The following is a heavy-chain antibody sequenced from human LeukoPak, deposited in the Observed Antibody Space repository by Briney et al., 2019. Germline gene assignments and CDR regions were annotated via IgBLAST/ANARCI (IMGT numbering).Heavy chain of an antibody. Sequence: GGSLRLSCAASGFTFSYHWMTWVRQAPGNGLEWVSAISGSGGSTYYADSVKGRFTISRDNSKNTLYLQMNSLRAEDTAVYYCAKGVRYSSHYFDYWGQGTLVTVSS. CDR1: GFTFSYHW. J-gene: IGHJ4*02. CDR3: AKGVRYSSHYFDY. V-gene: IGHV3-23*01. CDR2: ISGSGGST. D-gene: IGHD6-13*01.